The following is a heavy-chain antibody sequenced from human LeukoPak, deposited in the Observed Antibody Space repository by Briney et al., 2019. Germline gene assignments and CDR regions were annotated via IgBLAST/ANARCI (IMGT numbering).Heavy chain of an antibody. CDR1: GFTFSSYW. Sequence: PGGSLRLSCAASGFTFSSYWMNWARQAPGKGLEWVASINHNGNVNYYVDSVKGRFTISRDNSKNTLHLQMNSLRAEDTAVYYCAKDGRVEQQLYYFDYWGQGALVTVSS. D-gene: IGHD6-13*01. J-gene: IGHJ4*02. CDR2: INHNGNVN. V-gene: IGHV3-7*03. CDR3: AKDGRVEQQLYYFDY.